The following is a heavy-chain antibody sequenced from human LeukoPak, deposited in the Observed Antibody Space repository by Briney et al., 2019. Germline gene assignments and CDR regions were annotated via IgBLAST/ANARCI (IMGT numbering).Heavy chain of an antibody. CDR3: ARDRVGEQWLVIAFDI. CDR1: GYTFTGYY. CDR2: ISAYNGNT. V-gene: IGHV1-18*04. D-gene: IGHD6-19*01. J-gene: IGHJ3*02. Sequence: ASVKVSCKASGYTFTGYYMHWVRQAPGQGLEWMGWISAYNGNTNYAQKLQGRVTMTTDTSTSTAYMELRSLRSDDTAVYYCARDRVGEQWLVIAFDIWGQGTMVTVSS.